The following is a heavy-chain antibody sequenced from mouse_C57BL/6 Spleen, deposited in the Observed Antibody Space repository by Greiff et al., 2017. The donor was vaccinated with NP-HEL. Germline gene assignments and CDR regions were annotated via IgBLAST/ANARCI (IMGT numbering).Heavy chain of an antibody. D-gene: IGHD1-1*01. V-gene: IGHV1-26*01. CDR3: ARDTTVVGSY. CDR2: INPNNGGT. CDR1: GYTFTDYY. Sequence: VQLQQSGPELVKPGASVKISCKASGYTFTDYYMNWVKQSHGKSLEWIGDINPNNGGTSYNQKFKGKATLTVDKSSSTAYMELRSLTSEDSAVYYCARDTTVVGSYWGQGTTLTVSS. J-gene: IGHJ2*01.